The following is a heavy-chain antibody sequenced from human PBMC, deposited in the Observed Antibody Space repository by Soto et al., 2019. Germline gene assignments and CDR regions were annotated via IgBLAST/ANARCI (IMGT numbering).Heavy chain of an antibody. CDR3: ARGILGGVRIDYGMDV. J-gene: IGHJ6*02. D-gene: IGHD2-8*02. V-gene: IGHV3-21*01. CDR1: GFTFSNYN. Sequence: VQLVEAGGGLVKPGGSLRLSCAASGFTFSNYNMNWVRQPPGKWLEWVSSITSAGSYIYYAESLKGQVTISRDNAKNSLFLHMNRLRAEDTALYFCARGILGGVRIDYGMDVWGQGTTVTVSS. CDR2: ITSAGSYI.